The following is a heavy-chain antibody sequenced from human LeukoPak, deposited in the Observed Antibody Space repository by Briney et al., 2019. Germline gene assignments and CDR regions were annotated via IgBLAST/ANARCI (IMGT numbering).Heavy chain of an antibody. V-gene: IGHV3-48*01. D-gene: IGHD3-10*01. Sequence: GGSLRLSCVVSGFTFNRCWMNWVRQAPGKGLEWVSYISSSSSTIYYADSVKGRFTISRDNAKNSLYLQMNSLRAEDTAVYYCARDRGVLYWGQGTLVTVSS. CDR3: ARDRGVLY. CDR1: GFTFNRCW. J-gene: IGHJ4*02. CDR2: ISSSSSTI.